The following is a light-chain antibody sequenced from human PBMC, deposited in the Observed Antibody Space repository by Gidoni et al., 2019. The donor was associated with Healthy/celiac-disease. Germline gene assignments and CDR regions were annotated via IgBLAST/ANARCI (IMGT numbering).Light chain of an antibody. CDR3: SSYTSSSTLV. CDR2: EVS. Sequence: QSALTQPASGSGSPGPSITISGTGTSSDVGGYNYVSWYQQHPGKAPKLMIYEVSNRPLLGSNRFSGSKSCNTASLTISGLQAEDEADYYCSSYTSSSTLVFGGGIKLTVL. J-gene: IGLJ2*01. CDR1: SSDVGGYNY. V-gene: IGLV2-14*01.